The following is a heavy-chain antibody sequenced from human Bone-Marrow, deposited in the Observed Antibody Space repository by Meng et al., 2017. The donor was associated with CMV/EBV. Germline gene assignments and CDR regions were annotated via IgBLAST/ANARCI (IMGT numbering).Heavy chain of an antibody. D-gene: IGHD3-22*01. V-gene: IGHV3-7*01. CDR3: ATRRSSTYYYDSSGEAFDI. CDR1: GGSFSGYY. CDR2: IKQDGSEK. J-gene: IGHJ3*02. Sequence: GESLKISCAVYGGSFSGYYWGWIRQPPGKGLEWVANIKQDGSEKYYVDSVKGRFTISRDNAKNSLYLQMNSLRAEDTAVYYCATRRSSTYYYDSSGEAFDIWGQGTMVTVSS.